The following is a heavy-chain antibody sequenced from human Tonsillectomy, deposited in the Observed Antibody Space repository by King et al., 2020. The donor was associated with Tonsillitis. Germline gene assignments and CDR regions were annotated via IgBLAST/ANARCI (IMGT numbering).Heavy chain of an antibody. D-gene: IGHD6-13*01. CDR3: ARATGPLLAAAAFQH. CDR2: IYTGSST. J-gene: IGHJ1*01. Sequence: VQLVESGGGLIQPGGSLRLSCAASGITVSSNYMSWVRQAPGKGLEWVSIIYTGSSTYYADSVKGRFTISRDNSKNTLSLQMNSLRTEDTAVYYCARATGPLLAAAAFQHWGQGTLVTVSS. V-gene: IGHV3-53*01. CDR1: GITVSSNY.